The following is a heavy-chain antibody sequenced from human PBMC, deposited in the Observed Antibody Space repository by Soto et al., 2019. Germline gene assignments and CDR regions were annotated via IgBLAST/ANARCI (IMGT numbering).Heavy chain of an antibody. CDR2: IYYSGST. V-gene: IGHV4-59*01. CDR3: ARGDILTGYFDY. D-gene: IGHD3-9*01. CDR1: GGSISSYY. J-gene: IGHJ4*02. Sequence: SETLSLTCTVSGGSISSYYWSWIRQPPGKGLEWIGYIYYSGSTNYNPSLKSRVTISVDTSKNQFSLKLSSVTAADTAVYYCARGDILTGYFDYWGQGTLVTVSS.